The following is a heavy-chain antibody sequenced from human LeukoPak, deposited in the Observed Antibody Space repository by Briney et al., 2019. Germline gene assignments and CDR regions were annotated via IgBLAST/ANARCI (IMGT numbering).Heavy chain of an antibody. CDR2: IKYDGSGE. D-gene: IGHD3-16*01. CDR1: GLTFSGQW. Sequence: PGGSLRLSCAASGLTFSGQWMNWVRQAPGQGLEWVANIKYDGSGEYYADSVEGRFTISRDNAKNSLSLQMNYVRAGDTAIYYCAYTNHLTYWGQGTLVTVSS. CDR3: AYTNHLTY. V-gene: IGHV3-7*01. J-gene: IGHJ4*02.